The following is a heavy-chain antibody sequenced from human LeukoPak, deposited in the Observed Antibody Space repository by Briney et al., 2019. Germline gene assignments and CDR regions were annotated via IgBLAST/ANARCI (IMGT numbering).Heavy chain of an antibody. D-gene: IGHD1-7*01. V-gene: IGHV1-24*01. J-gene: IGHJ5*02. Sequence: ASVKVSCKVSGYTLTELSMHWVRQAPGKGLEWMGGFDPEDGETIYAQKFQGRVTMTEDTSTDTAYMELSSLRSEDTAVYYCARDHPEPRARNWNYRSNWFDPWGQGTLVTVSS. CDR1: GYTLTELS. CDR3: ARDHPEPRARNWNYRSNWFDP. CDR2: FDPEDGET.